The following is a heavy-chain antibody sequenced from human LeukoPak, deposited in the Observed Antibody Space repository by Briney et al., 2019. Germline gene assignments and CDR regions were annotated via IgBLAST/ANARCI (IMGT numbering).Heavy chain of an antibody. V-gene: IGHV4-59*01. D-gene: IGHD3-22*01. CDR2: IYCSGST. CDR3: ARVGSGSYYEFDY. J-gene: IGHJ4*02. Sequence: SETLCLTCAVSVGSIRGYYWSWIRQPPGKGLEGIGYIYCSGSTNYNPSLKSRVTISVDTSKSQFSLKLSSVTAADTAVYYCARVGSGSYYEFDYWGQGTLVTVSS. CDR1: VGSIRGYY.